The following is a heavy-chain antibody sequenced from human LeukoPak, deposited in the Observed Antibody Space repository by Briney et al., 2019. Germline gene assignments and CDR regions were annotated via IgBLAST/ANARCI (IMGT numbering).Heavy chain of an antibody. V-gene: IGHV4-4*09. CDR2: IFRSGIT. CDR3: GRRTTGGNLDY. Sequence: SETLSLTSTDPGGSISGYYWSWIRQPPGKELERIAYIFRSGITNYNPSLKSRVTISVDTSKNQFSMNLSSVTAADTALYYGGRRTTGGNLDYWGQGTLVTVSS. D-gene: IGHD1-14*01. CDR1: GGSISGYY. J-gene: IGHJ4*02.